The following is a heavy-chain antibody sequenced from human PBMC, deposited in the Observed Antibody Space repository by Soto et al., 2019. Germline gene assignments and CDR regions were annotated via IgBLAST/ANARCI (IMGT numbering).Heavy chain of an antibody. D-gene: IGHD1-26*01. J-gene: IGHJ4*02. CDR2: MSSDGSKI. CDR1: GFDFTYYA. V-gene: IGHV3-30*18. CDR3: GKDEGVGGTLGLFDY. Sequence: QVQLVESGGGAVQPGESLRLSCVASGFDFTYYAMHWVRQAPGKGLEAVAVMSSDGSKIHHTDSVKGRFTISRDNSKKTLYLQLNSLRKEETAVYFCGKDEGVGGTLGLFDYWGQGTLVSVSS.